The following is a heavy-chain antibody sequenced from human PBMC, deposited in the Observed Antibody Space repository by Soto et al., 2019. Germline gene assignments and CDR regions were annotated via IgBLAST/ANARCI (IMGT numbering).Heavy chain of an antibody. CDR3: ARRNTGYGFWFDP. Sequence: ASVKVSCKASGGTFSSYTISWVRQAPGQGLEWMGWISAYNGNTNYAQKLQGRVTMTTDTSTSTAYMELRSLRSDDTAVYYCARRNTGYGFWFDPWGQGTLVTVSS. CDR2: ISAYNGNT. J-gene: IGHJ5*02. CDR1: GGTFSSYT. D-gene: IGHD3-9*01. V-gene: IGHV1-18*01.